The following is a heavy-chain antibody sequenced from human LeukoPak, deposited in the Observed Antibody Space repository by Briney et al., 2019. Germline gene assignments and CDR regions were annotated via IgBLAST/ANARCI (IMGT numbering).Heavy chain of an antibody. CDR2: ISYDGSNK. V-gene: IGHV3-30*03. J-gene: IGHJ3*02. D-gene: IGHD2-21*02. Sequence: GGSLRLSCAASGFTFSSYGMHWVRQAPGKGLEWVAVISYDGSNKYYADSVKGRFTISRDNSKNTLYLQMNGLRAEDTAVYYCATLRDVVVTGAFDIWGQGTMVTVSS. CDR1: GFTFSSYG. CDR3: ATLRDVVVTGAFDI.